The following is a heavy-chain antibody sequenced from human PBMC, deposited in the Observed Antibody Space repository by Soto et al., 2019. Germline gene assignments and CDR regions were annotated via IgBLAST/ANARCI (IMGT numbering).Heavy chain of an antibody. V-gene: IGHV3-72*01. Sequence: EVQLVESGGGLVQPGGSLRLSCAASGFTFSDHYMDWVRQAPGKGLEWVGRTRNKANSYTTEYAASVKGRFTISRDDSKHSLYLQMNSLKTEDTAVYYCALLGTAVWGQGTLVTVSS. J-gene: IGHJ4*02. D-gene: IGHD1-1*01. CDR3: ALLGTAV. CDR1: GFTFSDHY. CDR2: TRNKANSYTT.